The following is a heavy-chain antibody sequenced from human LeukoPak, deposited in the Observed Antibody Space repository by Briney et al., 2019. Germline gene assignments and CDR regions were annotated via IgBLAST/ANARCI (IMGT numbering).Heavy chain of an antibody. CDR3: ARGARDGWPGSDAFGI. V-gene: IGHV1-46*01. J-gene: IGHJ3*02. Sequence: ASVKVSCKASGYTFTSYYMHWVRQAPGQGLEWMGIINPSGGSTSYAQKFQGRVTMTRDTSTSTVYMELSSLRSEDTAVYYCARGARDGWPGSDAFGIWGQGTMVTVSS. D-gene: IGHD5-24*01. CDR2: INPSGGST. CDR1: GYTFTSYY.